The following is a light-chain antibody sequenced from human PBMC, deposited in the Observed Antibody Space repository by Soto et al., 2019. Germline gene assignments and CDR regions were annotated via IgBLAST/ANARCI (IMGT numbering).Light chain of an antibody. Sequence: QSVLTQPPSVSGAPGQRVTISCTGSSSNIGAGYDVHWYQQLPGTAPKLFIYGNSNRPSGVPDRFSGSKSGTSASLAITGLQAEYEADYYCQSYDSSLSGVVFGGGTKLTVL. CDR1: SSNIGAGYD. CDR3: QSYDSSLSGVV. CDR2: GNS. V-gene: IGLV1-40*01. J-gene: IGLJ2*01.